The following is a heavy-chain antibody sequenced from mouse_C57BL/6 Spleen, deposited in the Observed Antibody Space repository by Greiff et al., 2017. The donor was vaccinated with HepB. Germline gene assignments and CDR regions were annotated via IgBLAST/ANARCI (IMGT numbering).Heavy chain of an antibody. CDR2: ISSGSSTI. D-gene: IGHD2-4*01. V-gene: IGHV5-17*01. CDR1: GFTFSDYG. J-gene: IGHJ3*01. CDR3: ASLDYDGVAY. Sequence: EVKLLESGGGLVKPGGSLKLSCAASGFTFSDYGMHWVRQAPEKGLEWVAYISSGSSTIYYADTVKGRFTISRDNAKNTLFLQMTSLRSEDTAMYYCASLDYDGVAYWGQGTLVTVSA.